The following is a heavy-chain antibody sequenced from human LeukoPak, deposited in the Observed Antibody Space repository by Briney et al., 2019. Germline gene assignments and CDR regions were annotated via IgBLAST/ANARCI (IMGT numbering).Heavy chain of an antibody. V-gene: IGHV3-7*03. CDR1: GLIFSNYW. J-gene: IGHJ4*02. D-gene: IGHD3-10*01. CDR2: IKEDGSET. Sequence: KAGGSLRLSCAASGLIFSNYWMTWVRQAPGKGLEWVANIKEDGSETYYVDSVKGRFTISRDNDKNTLYLQMNSLRAEDTAVYYCEAYGSVWGQGTLVIASS. CDR3: EAYGSV.